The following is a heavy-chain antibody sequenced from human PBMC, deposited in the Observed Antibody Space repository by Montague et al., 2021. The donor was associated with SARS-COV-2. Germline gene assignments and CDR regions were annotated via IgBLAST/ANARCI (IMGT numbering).Heavy chain of an antibody. V-gene: IGHV4-34*01. CDR3: ARFPHGSGSYNADYNYGMDV. CDR1: GGSFNDFY. CDR2: VNFRGRT. Sequence: SETLSLTCVVYGGSFNDFYWSWIRQPPGKGLEWIGEVNFRGRTNYNPSPKSRATVSVGKSNNHFSLRLSSVTAADTAVYYCARFPHGSGSYNADYNYGMDVWGQGTTVTVSS. J-gene: IGHJ6*02. D-gene: IGHD3-10*01.